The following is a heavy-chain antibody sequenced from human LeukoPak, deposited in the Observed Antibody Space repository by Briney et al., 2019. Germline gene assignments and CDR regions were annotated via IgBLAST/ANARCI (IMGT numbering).Heavy chain of an antibody. CDR1: GGSISNNNYY. CDR2: IYYSGSP. V-gene: IGHV4-39*01. D-gene: IGHD1-1*01. Sequence: SETLSLTCTVSGGSISNNNYYWAWIRQPPGKGLECIGSIYYSGSPYYNPSLKSRVTISVDTSKNQFSLRLSSVTAADTAVYYCATWRTAKTGFDYWGQGTLVAVSS. CDR3: ATWRTAKTGFDY. J-gene: IGHJ4*02.